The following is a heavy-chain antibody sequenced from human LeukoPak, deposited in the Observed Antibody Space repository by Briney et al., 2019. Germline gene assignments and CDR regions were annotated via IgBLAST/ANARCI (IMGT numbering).Heavy chain of an antibody. V-gene: IGHV3-30*03. CDR2: ISYDGSNK. CDR3: AIGPRRYSGYDYPFDY. Sequence: PGGSLRLSCAASGFTFSSYGMHWVRQAPGKGLEWVAVISYDGSNKYYAHSVKGRFTISRDNSKNTLYLQMNSLRAEDTAVYYCAIGPRRYSGYDYPFDYWGQGTLVTVSS. D-gene: IGHD5-12*01. CDR1: GFTFSSYG. J-gene: IGHJ4*02.